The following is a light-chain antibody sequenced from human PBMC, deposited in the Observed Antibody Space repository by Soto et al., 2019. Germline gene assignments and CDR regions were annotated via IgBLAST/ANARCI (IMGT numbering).Light chain of an antibody. V-gene: IGLV4-60*02. CDR3: ETLYRNTHKV. J-gene: IGLJ3*02. Sequence: QLVLTQSSSASASLGSSVKLTCILSSGHSTYIIAWHQQQPGKAPRFLMTLDRSGSYNRGSEVPDRFAGSSSGADRYLTISALQFEYEGHYYCETLYRNTHKVFGGGTQVTVL. CDR1: SGHSTYI. CDR2: LDRSGSY.